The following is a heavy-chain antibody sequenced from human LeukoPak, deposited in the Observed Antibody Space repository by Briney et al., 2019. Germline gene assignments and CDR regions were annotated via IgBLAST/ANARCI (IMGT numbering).Heavy chain of an antibody. J-gene: IGHJ4*02. D-gene: IGHD5-24*01. CDR2: INHSGST. CDR3: ARAAGDGYNLDY. Sequence: SETLSLTCAVYGGSFSGYYWSWIRQPPGKGLEWIGEINHSGSTNYNPSLKSRVTISVDTSKNQFSLKLSSVTAADTAVYYCARAAGDGYNLDYWGQGTLVTVSS. V-gene: IGHV4-34*01. CDR1: GGSFSGYY.